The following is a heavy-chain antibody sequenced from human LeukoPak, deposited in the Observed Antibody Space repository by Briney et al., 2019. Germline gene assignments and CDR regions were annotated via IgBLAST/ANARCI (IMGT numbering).Heavy chain of an antibody. V-gene: IGHV3-20*04. CDR1: GFTFDDYS. J-gene: IGHJ4*02. Sequence: GGPLRLSCAASGFTFDDYSMTWVRQGPGKGLEWVSAINWNGGSTGYADSVKGRFTISRDNAKNSLYLQMNSLRAEDTALYYCARDGSGWNFDYWGQGTLVTVSS. D-gene: IGHD6-19*01. CDR2: INWNGGST. CDR3: ARDGSGWNFDY.